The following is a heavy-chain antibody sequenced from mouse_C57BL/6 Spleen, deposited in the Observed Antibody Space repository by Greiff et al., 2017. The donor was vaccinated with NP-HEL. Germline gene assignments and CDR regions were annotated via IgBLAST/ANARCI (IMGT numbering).Heavy chain of an antibody. J-gene: IGHJ2*01. D-gene: IGHD2-5*01. CDR3: ARVGAYYSNFDY. Sequence: EVKLVESGPGLVKPSQSLSLTCSVTGYSITSGYYWNWIRQFPGNKLEWMGYISYDGSNNYNPSLKNRISITRDTSKNQFFLKLNSVTTEDTATYYCARVGAYYSNFDYWGQGTTLTVSS. CDR2: ISYDGSN. CDR1: GYSITSGYY. V-gene: IGHV3-6*01.